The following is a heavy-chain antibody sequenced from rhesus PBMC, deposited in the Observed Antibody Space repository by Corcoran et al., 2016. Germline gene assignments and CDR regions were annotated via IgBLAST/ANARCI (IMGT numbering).Heavy chain of an antibody. CDR1: GGSISSTY. CDR2: ISGSGSST. CDR3: ARGGYSSGWSSGNSLDV. V-gene: IGHV4-169*01. Sequence: QLQLQESGPGLVKPSKTLSVTCVVSGGSISSTYWSWIRQAPGKGREWIGYISGSGSSTNYNPSLKRRVTRSVDTSKNQFSLKLSSVTAADTAVYYCARGGYSSGWSSGNSLDVWGRGVLVTVSS. J-gene: IGHJ5-2*02. D-gene: IGHD6S26*01.